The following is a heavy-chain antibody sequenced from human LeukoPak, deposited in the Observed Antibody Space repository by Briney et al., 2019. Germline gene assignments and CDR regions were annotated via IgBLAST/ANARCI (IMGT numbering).Heavy chain of an antibody. D-gene: IGHD1-26*01. J-gene: IGHJ4*02. CDR3: AKVTSGSYTFDY. CDR2: IRGSGGST. Sequence: GASLRLSCAASGFTFSSYAMSWVRQAPGKGLEWVSAIRGSGGSTYYADSVKGRFTISRDNSKNTLYLQMNSLRAEDTAVYYCAKVTSGSYTFDYWGQGTLVTVSS. V-gene: IGHV3-23*01. CDR1: GFTFSSYA.